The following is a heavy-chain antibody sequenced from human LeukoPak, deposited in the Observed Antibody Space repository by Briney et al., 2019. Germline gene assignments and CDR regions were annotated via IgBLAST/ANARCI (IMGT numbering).Heavy chain of an antibody. J-gene: IGHJ4*02. Sequence: GGSLRLSCAASGFTFSSYAMSWVRQALGKGLEWVSAISGSGGSTYYADSVKGRFTISRDNSKNTLYLQMNSLRAEDTAVYYCAKSEGWSGYYFWGQGTLVTVSS. V-gene: IGHV3-23*01. CDR1: GFTFSSYA. CDR3: AKSEGWSGYYF. CDR2: ISGSGGST. D-gene: IGHD3-3*01.